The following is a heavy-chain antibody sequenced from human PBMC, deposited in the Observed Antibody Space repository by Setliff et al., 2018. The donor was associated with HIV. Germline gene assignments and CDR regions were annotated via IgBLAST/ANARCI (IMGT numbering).Heavy chain of an antibody. J-gene: IGHJ4*02. D-gene: IGHD3-22*01. Sequence: PSETLSLTCTVSGGSISSDYWSWIRQPPGKGLEWIGYISTTRSASYSPSLKSRVSISVDTAKNQCSLRLNSVTAADTAVYYCARMSGGYSGGYFDYWGQGTLVTVSS. CDR2: ISTTRSA. CDR3: ARMSGGYSGGYFDY. V-gene: IGHV4-4*09. CDR1: GGSISSDY.